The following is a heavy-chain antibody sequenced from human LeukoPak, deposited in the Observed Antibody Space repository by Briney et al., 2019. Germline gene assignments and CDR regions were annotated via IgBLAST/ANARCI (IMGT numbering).Heavy chain of an antibody. D-gene: IGHD3-22*01. CDR1: GGTFSSYA. J-gene: IGHJ5*02. Sequence: SVKVSCKASGGTFSSYAISWVRQAPGQGLEWMGRIIPILGIANYAQKFQGRVTITADKSTSTAYMELSSLRSEDTAVYYCARLDWNSYDRGSPNWFDPGAKEPLATVP. CDR3: ARLDWNSYDRGSPNWFDP. CDR2: IIPILGIA. V-gene: IGHV1-69*04.